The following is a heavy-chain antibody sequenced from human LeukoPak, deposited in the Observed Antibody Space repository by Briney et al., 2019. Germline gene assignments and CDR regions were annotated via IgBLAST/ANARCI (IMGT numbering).Heavy chain of an antibody. Sequence: GGSLRLSCAASGFTFSDYYMSWIRQAPGKGLEWVANIKEDGSEKYYVDSVKGRFSISRDNAKISLYLQMNSLRAEDTAVYYCARERPSQYYYYGMDVWGQGTTVTVSS. CDR3: ARERPSQYYYYGMDV. V-gene: IGHV3-7*01. J-gene: IGHJ6*02. CDR1: GFTFSDYY. CDR2: IKEDGSEK.